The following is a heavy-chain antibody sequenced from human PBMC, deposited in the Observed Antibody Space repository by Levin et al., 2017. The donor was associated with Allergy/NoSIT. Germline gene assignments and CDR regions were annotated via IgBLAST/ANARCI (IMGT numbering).Heavy chain of an antibody. V-gene: IGHV3-23*01. CDR2: ITGSSGST. D-gene: IGHD2-15*01. J-gene: IGHJ4*02. CDR1: GFTFSSYA. CDR3: AKQGMSWWGFDY. Sequence: PGGSLRLSCAASGFTFSSYAMSWVRQAPGKGLEWVSAITGSSGSTYHADSVKGRFTISRDNSKNTLYLQMNSLRADDTAVYYCAKQGMSWWGFDYWGQGTLVTVSS.